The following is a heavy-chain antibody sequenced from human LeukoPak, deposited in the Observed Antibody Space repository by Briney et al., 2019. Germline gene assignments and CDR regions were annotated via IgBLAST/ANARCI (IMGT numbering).Heavy chain of an antibody. V-gene: IGHV3-23*01. Sequence: PGGSLRLSCAASGFTFSSYAMSWVRQAPGKGLEWVSGFGHNGGITYADSVKGRFTISRDNSKNSLYLQMNSLRAEDTAVYYCAKDDVLRYFDWLMGAFDIWGQGTMVTVSS. CDR2: FGHNGGIT. D-gene: IGHD3-9*01. CDR1: GFTFSSYA. J-gene: IGHJ3*02. CDR3: AKDDVLRYFDWLMGAFDI.